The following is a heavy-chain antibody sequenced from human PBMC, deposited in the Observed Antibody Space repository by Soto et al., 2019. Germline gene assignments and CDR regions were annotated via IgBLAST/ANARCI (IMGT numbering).Heavy chain of an antibody. V-gene: IGHV3-30*18. J-gene: IGHJ4*02. D-gene: IGHD3-22*01. CDR3: AKDIPSYYYDSSGCYPDY. CDR1: GFTFSSYG. Sequence: GGSLRLSCAASGFTFSSYGMHWVRQAPGKGLEWVAVISYDGSNKYYADSEKGRFTISRDNSKNTLYLQMNSLRAEDTAVYYCAKDIPSYYYDSSGCYPDYWGQGTLVTVSS. CDR2: ISYDGSNK.